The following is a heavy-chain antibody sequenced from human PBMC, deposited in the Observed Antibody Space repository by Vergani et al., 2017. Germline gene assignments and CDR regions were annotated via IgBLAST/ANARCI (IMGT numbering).Heavy chain of an antibody. D-gene: IGHD2-2*02. CDR1: GFTVSSNY. J-gene: IGHJ4*02. Sequence: EVQLVETGGGLIQPGGSLRLSCAASGFTVSSNYMSWVRQAPGKGLEWVSVIYGGGSTYYADSVKGRFTISRDNSKNTLYLQMNSLRAEDTTVYYCARGAYCSSTSCYRGSFDYWGQGTLVTVSS. V-gene: IGHV3-53*02. CDR3: ARGAYCSSTSCYRGSFDY. CDR2: IYGGGST.